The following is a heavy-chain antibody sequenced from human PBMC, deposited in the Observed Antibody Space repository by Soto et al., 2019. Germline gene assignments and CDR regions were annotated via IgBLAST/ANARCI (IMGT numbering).Heavy chain of an antibody. Sequence: GGSLRLSCAASGFTFSSYGMHWVRQAPGKGLEWVAVIWYDGSNKYYADSVKGRFTISRDNSKNTLYLQMNSLRAEDTAVYYCARGATGIATDAFDIWGQGTMVTVSS. CDR3: ARGATGIATDAFDI. CDR2: IWYDGSNK. V-gene: IGHV3-33*01. D-gene: IGHD6-13*01. CDR1: GFTFSSYG. J-gene: IGHJ3*02.